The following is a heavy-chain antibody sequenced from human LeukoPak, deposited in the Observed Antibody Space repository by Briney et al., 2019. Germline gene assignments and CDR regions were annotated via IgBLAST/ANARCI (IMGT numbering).Heavy chain of an antibody. Sequence: SETLSLTCTVSGGSISSYYWSWIRQPPGKGLEWIGYIYYSGSTNYNPSPKSRVTISVDTSKNQFSLKLSSVTAADTAVYYCARQGGGFWYFDLWGRGTLVTVSS. J-gene: IGHJ2*01. D-gene: IGHD6-25*01. CDR1: GGSISSYY. CDR3: ARQGGGFWYFDL. CDR2: IYYSGST. V-gene: IGHV4-59*08.